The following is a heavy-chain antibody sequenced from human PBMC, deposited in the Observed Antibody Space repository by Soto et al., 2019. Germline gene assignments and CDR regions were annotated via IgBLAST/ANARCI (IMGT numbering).Heavy chain of an antibody. D-gene: IGHD3-16*01. CDR1: GYTFTAFP. Sequence: QVHLVQSGAEVKKPGASVKLSCEASGYTFTAFPVHWVRQAPGRSPEWMGWNNTANGDTKYSQKFQGRVTITSDTSASTVYMELSSLTSQDTAVYYCTSAPRRECWGQGTLVTVSS. J-gene: IGHJ1*01. CDR2: NNTANGDT. V-gene: IGHV1-3*04. CDR3: TSAPRREC.